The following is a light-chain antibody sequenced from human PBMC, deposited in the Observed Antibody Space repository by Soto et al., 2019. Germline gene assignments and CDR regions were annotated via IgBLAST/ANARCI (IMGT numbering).Light chain of an antibody. Sequence: VMTQSPATLSVSPGERATLSCRASQSVSSNLAWYQQKPGQAPRLLIYGASTRATGIPARFSGSGSGTEFTLTISSLQSEDFAVYYWQQYDHWPLYTFGQGTKLEIK. CDR3: QQYDHWPLYT. CDR1: QSVSSN. V-gene: IGKV3D-15*01. J-gene: IGKJ2*01. CDR2: GAS.